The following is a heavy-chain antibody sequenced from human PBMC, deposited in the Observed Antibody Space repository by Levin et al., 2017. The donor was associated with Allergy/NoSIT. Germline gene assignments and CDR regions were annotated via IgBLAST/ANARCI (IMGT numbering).Heavy chain of an antibody. D-gene: IGHD2-15*01. V-gene: IGHV4-34*01. CDR3: ARDSGWVVAAPDAFDI. CDR1: GGSFSGYY. Sequence: PSETLSLTCAVYGGSFSGYYWSWIRQPPGKGLEWIGEINHSGSTNYNPSLKSRVTISVDTSKNQFSLKLSSVTAADTAVYYCARDSGWVVAAPDAFDIWGQGTMVTVSS. J-gene: IGHJ3*02. CDR2: INHSGST.